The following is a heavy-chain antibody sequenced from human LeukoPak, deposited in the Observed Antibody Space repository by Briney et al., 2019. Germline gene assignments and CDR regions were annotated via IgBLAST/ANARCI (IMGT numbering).Heavy chain of an antibody. CDR2: ISGSGGNT. CDR3: AKGSRRGQPDPNFFYYYYRDV. D-gene: IGHD6-13*01. CDR1: GFAFENFP. V-gene: IGHV3-23*01. Sequence: GGSLRLSCAAAGFAFENFPINWVRQAPGKGLQWVSSISGSGGNTFYADSVKGRFTISRDNSKNTVYLQMNSLRDDDMAVYYCAKGSRRGQPDPNFFYYYYRDVWGNGTTVTVSS. J-gene: IGHJ6*03.